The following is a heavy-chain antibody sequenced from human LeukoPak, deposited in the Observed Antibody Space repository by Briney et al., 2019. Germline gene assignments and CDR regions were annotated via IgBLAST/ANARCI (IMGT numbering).Heavy chain of an antibody. Sequence: SQTLSLTCTVSGGSISSGSYYWSWIRQPAGKGLEWIGRIYTSGSTNYNPSLKSRVTISVDTSKNQFSLKLSSVTAADTAVYYCASSFNGGYCSSTSCYNRFDYWGQGTPVTVSS. CDR3: ASSFNGGYCSSTSCYNRFDY. CDR2: IYTSGST. V-gene: IGHV4-61*02. J-gene: IGHJ4*02. CDR1: GGSISSGSYY. D-gene: IGHD2-2*02.